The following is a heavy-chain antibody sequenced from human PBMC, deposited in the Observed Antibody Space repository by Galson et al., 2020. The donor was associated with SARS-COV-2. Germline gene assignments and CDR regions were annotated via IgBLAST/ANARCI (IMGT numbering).Heavy chain of an antibody. J-gene: IGHJ4*02. D-gene: IGHD3-10*01. CDR2: ISWNSGSI. CDR3: AKRRFGDWSVDY. CDR1: GFTFDDYA. Sequence: TGGSLRLSCAASGFTFDDYAMHWVRQAPGKGLEWVSGISWNSGSIGYADSVKGRFTISRDNAKNSLYLQMNSLRAEDTALYYCAKRRFGDWSVDYWGQGTLVTVSS. V-gene: IGHV3-9*01.